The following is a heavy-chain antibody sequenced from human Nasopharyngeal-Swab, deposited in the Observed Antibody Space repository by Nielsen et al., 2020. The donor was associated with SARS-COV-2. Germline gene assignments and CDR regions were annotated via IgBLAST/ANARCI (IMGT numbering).Heavy chain of an antibody. CDR3: ASKPSSGYSDYYYYGMDF. J-gene: IGHJ6*02. CDR1: GYTFTSYY. D-gene: IGHD6-19*01. CDR2: INPSGCST. Sequence: ASVKVSCKASGYTFTSYYMHWVRPAPGQGLEWMGIINPSGCSTSYAQKFQGRVTMTRDTPTSTVYMELSSLRSEETAVYYCASKPSSGYSDYYYYGMDFWGQGTTVTVSS. V-gene: IGHV1-46*01.